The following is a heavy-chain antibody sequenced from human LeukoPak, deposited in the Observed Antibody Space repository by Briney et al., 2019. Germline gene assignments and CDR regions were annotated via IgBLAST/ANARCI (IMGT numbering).Heavy chain of an antibody. Sequence: PGGSLRLSCETSGFTFSMYGMYWVRQAPGKGLEWVAVIWSDGNKKNYADSVKGRFTISRDNSRNTLYLQMNSLRAEDTAVYYCARDPLICTSTSCYNFLDYWGQGTLVTVSS. V-gene: IGHV3-33*07. J-gene: IGHJ4*02. CDR3: ARDPLICTSTSCYNFLDY. D-gene: IGHD2-2*02. CDR2: IWSDGNKK. CDR1: GFTFSMYG.